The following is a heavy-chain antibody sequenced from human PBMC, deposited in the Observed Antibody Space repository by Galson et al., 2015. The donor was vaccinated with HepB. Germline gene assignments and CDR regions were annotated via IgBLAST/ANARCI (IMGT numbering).Heavy chain of an antibody. J-gene: IGHJ6*02. CDR1: GYSFTSYW. Sequence: QSGAEVKKPGESLKISCKGFGYSFTSYWIGWVRQMPGKGLEWMGIIYPGDSDTRYSPSFQGQVTISADKSISTAYLQWSSLKASDTAMYYCARHWPGYCSSTSCYRSLSAMGGMDVWGQGTTVTVSS. V-gene: IGHV5-51*01. CDR3: ARHWPGYCSSTSCYRSLSAMGGMDV. D-gene: IGHD2-2*01. CDR2: IYPGDSDT.